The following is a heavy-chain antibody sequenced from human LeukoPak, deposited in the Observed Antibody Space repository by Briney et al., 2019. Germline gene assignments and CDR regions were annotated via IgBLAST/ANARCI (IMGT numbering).Heavy chain of an antibody. J-gene: IGHJ5*02. V-gene: IGHV3-30*01. CDR3: ARAVGYQLLSGFDP. CDR2: ISYDGSNK. D-gene: IGHD2-2*01. Sequence: GGSLRLSSAASGFTFSSYAMHWVRQAPGKGLEWVAVISYDGSNKYYADSVKGRFTISRDNSKNTLYLQMNSLRAEDTAVYYCARAVGYQLLSGFDPWGQGTLVTVSS. CDR1: GFTFSSYA.